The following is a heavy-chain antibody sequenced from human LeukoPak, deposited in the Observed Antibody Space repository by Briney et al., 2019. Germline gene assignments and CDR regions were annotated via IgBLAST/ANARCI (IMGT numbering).Heavy chain of an antibody. Sequence: SETLSLTCAVSGYSISSGYYWGWIRQPPGKGLEWIGSIYHSGSTYYNPSLKSRVTISVDTSKNQFSLKLSSVTAADTAVYYCASAPNYDVLGKRYFQHWGQGTLVTVSS. CDR3: ASAPNYDVLGKRYFQH. D-gene: IGHD3-16*01. CDR1: GYSISSGYY. J-gene: IGHJ1*01. V-gene: IGHV4-38-2*01. CDR2: IYHSGST.